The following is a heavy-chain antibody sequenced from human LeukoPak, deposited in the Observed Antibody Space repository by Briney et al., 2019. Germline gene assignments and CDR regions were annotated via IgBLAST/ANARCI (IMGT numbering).Heavy chain of an antibody. J-gene: IGHJ3*02. D-gene: IGHD6-19*01. V-gene: IGHV3-23*01. CDR1: GFTFSTYT. Sequence: GGSLRLSCTASGFTFSTYTMNWFRQAPGKGLEWVSGIYGNGDDTFYADSVRGRFTISRDNSRNTLYLQINSLRAEDTAIYYCARRGGSRGWGAFDIWGQGTIVTVSS. CDR3: ARRGGSRGWGAFDI. CDR2: IYGNGDDT.